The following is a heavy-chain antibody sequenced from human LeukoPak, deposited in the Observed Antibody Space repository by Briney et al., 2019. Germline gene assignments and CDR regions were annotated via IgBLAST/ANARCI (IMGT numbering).Heavy chain of an antibody. D-gene: IGHD3-10*01. J-gene: IGHJ4*02. CDR1: GGSISSYY. CDR3: ASPAFGYYYGSGSYFPPFDY. V-gene: IGHV4-39*01. CDR2: IYYSGST. Sequence: SDTLSLTCTVSGGSISSYYWGWIRQPPGKGLEWIGSIYYSGSTYYNPSLTSRSTIYVDTSKNQCSLKLSSVTAADTAVYYCASPAFGYYYGSGSYFPPFDYWGQGTLVTVSS.